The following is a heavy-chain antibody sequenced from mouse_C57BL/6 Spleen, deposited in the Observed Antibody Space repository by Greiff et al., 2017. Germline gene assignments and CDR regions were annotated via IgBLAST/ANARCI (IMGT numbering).Heavy chain of an antibody. D-gene: IGHD1-1*01. J-gene: IGHJ4*01. CDR2: INPSSGYT. CDR1: GYTFTSYW. CDR3: ARSTTVVPRAMDY. Sequence: QVQLQQSGAELAKPGASVKLSCKASGYTFTSYWMHWVKQRPGQGLEWIGYINPSSGYTKYNQKFKDKATLTADKSSSTAYMQLSSLTYEDSAVYYCARSTTVVPRAMDYWGQGTSVTVSS. V-gene: IGHV1-7*01.